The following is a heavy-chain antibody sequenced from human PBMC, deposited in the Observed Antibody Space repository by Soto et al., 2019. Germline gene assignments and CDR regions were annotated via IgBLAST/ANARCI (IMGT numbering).Heavy chain of an antibody. CDR2: ISYDGSNK. Sequence: QVQLVESGGGVVQPGRSLRLSCAASGFTFSSYGMHWVRQAPGTGLEGVAVISYDGSNKYYADSVKGRVTISRHNSKNSLYLQMNSLIAEDTAVYYCAKDQVWSGYYATFYYYYYGMDVWGQGTTVTVSS. CDR1: GFTFSSYG. J-gene: IGHJ6*02. V-gene: IGHV3-30*18. D-gene: IGHD3-3*01. CDR3: AKDQVWSGYYATFYYYYYGMDV.